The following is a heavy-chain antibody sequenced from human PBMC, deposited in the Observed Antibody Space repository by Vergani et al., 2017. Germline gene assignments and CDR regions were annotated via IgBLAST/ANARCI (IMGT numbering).Heavy chain of an antibody. D-gene: IGHD2-21*01. CDR3: ARHISVVRPSSMTAFDY. CDR1: GGSFSSYA. V-gene: IGHV4-34*12. J-gene: IGHJ4*02. CDR2: VFYGGRT. Sequence: QVQLQQWGAGLLKPSETLSLTCAVYGGSFSSYAWGWIRQPPGKTLEWIGTVFYGGRTSYNPSLKSRVTLSLDTSKKQITLHLTSVTAADTAVYYCARHISVVRPSSMTAFDYWGQGTLVTVSS.